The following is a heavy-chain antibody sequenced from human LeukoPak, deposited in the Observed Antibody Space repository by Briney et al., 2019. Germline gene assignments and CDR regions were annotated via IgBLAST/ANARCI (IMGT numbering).Heavy chain of an antibody. CDR1: GGSISSSSYY. CDR2: IYYSGST. D-gene: IGHD3-9*01. V-gene: IGHV4-39*01. Sequence: SETLSLTCTVSGGSISSSSYYWGWIRQPPGKGLEWIGSIYYSGSTYYNPSLKSRVTVSIDTSKNQFSLKLSSVTAADTAVYYCARHYDILTDSRYFDYWGQGTLVTVSS. CDR3: ARHYDILTDSRYFDY. J-gene: IGHJ4*02.